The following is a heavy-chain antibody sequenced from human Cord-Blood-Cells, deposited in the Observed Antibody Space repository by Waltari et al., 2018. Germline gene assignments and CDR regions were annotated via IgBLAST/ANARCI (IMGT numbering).Heavy chain of an antibody. V-gene: IGHV4-39*01. D-gene: IGHD3-10*01. CDR1: GGSISSSSYY. J-gene: IGHJ1*01. Sequence: QLQLQESGPGLVKPSETLSLTCTVSGGSISSSSYYWGWIRPPPGKGLEWIGSIYYSGSTYYNPSLKSRVTISVDTSKNQFSLKLSSVTAADTAVYYCASSHRVVRGVIIYFQHWGQGTLVTVSS. CDR3: ASSHRVVRGVIIYFQH. CDR2: IYYSGST.